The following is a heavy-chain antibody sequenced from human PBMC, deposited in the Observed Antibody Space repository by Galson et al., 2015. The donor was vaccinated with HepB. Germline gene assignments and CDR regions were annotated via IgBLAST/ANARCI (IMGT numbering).Heavy chain of an antibody. J-gene: IGHJ3*02. CDR2: ISAYNGNT. CDR3: ARVALGSGSNRAFDI. CDR1: GYTFTSYG. Sequence: SVKVSCKASGYTFTSYGITWVRQAPGQGPEWMGWISAYNGNTNSAQNLQGRLTMTTDTSTSTAYMELRSLRSDDTAVYYCARVALGSGSNRAFDIWGQGTLVTVSS. D-gene: IGHD3-3*01. V-gene: IGHV1-18*04.